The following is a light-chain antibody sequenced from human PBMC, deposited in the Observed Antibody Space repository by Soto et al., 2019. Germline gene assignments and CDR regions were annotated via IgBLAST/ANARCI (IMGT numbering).Light chain of an antibody. Sequence: QSALTQPASVSGSPGQSITISCTGTSSDIGDLVSWYEQHPGRAPKLIIYAVTNRPSGVSNRFSGSKSGNTASLTISGLQAEDEADFYCSSYTSSTTFYVFGSGTRSPS. CDR3: SSYTSSTTFYV. J-gene: IGLJ1*01. V-gene: IGLV2-14*01. CDR2: AVT. CDR1: SSDIGDL.